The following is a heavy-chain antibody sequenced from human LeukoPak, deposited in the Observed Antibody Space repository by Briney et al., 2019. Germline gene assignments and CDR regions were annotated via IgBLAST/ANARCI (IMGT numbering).Heavy chain of an antibody. D-gene: IGHD3-10*01. Sequence: GGSLRLSCSVSGFTFSSYAMHWVRQAPGKGLDSVSAINNNGNRTYYGESVKGRFTISRDNSKNTLYLQMSSLRAEDTAVYYCVKAIYYYGSGSYYKVFDHWGQGTLVTVPS. CDR2: INNNGNRT. V-gene: IGHV3-64D*06. CDR3: VKAIYYYGSGSYYKVFDH. CDR1: GFTFSSYA. J-gene: IGHJ4*02.